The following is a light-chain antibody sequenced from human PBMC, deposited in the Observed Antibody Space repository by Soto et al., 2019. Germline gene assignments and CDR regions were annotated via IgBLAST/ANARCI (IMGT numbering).Light chain of an antibody. J-gene: IGLJ1*01. CDR2: EVV. CDR1: KSDIGVYDF. CDR3: RSYAGSNTYV. Sequence: QSALTQPPSASGSPGQSVTISCTGTKSDIGVYDFVSWYQHHPGKAPRLIIYEVVQRPSGVPDRFSGSKSGNTASLTVPGLQAADEADYFCRSYAGSNTYVFGGGTKVTVL. V-gene: IGLV2-8*01.